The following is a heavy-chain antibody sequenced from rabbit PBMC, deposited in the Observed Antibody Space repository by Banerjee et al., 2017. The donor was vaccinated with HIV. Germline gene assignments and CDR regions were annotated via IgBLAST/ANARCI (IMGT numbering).Heavy chain of an antibody. Sequence: QEQLEESGGGLVKPEGSLTLTCKASGFDLSSYYYMCWVRQAPRKGLEWIACIVAGSGSTYYASWAKGRFTISKTSSTTVTLQMTSLTAADTATYFCARGSAYAGAGYALWGQGTLVTVS. J-gene: IGHJ4*01. CDR1: GFDLSSYYY. CDR3: ARGSAYAGAGYAL. V-gene: IGHV1S45*01. CDR2: IVAGSGST. D-gene: IGHD4-2*01.